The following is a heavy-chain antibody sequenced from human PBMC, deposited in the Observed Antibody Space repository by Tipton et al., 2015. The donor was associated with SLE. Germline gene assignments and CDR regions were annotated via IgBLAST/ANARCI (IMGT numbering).Heavy chain of an antibody. CDR3: ARVGMDYYDSGNDAFDI. Sequence: TLSLTCAVSGYSISSGYYWGWIRQPPGKGLEWIGSIYHSGSTYYNPSLQSRVTISVDTSKNQFSLKLSSVTAADTAVYYCARVGMDYYDSGNDAFDIWGQGTMVTVSS. J-gene: IGHJ3*02. V-gene: IGHV4-38-2*01. CDR2: IYHSGST. CDR1: GYSISSGYY. D-gene: IGHD3-22*01.